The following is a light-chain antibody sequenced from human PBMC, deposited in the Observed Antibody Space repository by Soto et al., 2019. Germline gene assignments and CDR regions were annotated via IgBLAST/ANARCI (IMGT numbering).Light chain of an antibody. CDR3: QQSTDIPFT. CDR2: AAS. CDR1: QSIASY. J-gene: IGKJ2*01. Sequence: DIQMTQSPSSLSASVGDRVTITCRASQSIASYLNWYQQKLGKAPNLLIYAASSLESGVPSRFSGSGSGTDFTLTISNLQPEDFVTYYCQQSTDIPFTFGQGTQVEIK. V-gene: IGKV1-39*01.